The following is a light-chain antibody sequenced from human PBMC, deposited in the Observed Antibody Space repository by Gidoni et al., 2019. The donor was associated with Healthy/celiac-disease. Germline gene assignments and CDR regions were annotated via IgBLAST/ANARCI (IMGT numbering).Light chain of an antibody. J-gene: IGKJ1*01. CDR3: QQRSNWWT. Sequence: EIVLTQAPATLSLSPGERATLSCRASQSVSSYLAWYQQNPGQAPRLLIYDASNSATGIPARFSGSGSVTDFTLTISSLEPEDFAVYYCQQRSNWWTFGQGTKVEIK. V-gene: IGKV3-11*01. CDR1: QSVSSY. CDR2: DAS.